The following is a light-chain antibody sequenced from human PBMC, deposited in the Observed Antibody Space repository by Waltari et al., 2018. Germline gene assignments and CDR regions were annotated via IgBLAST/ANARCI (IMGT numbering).Light chain of an antibody. J-gene: IGKJ4*02. CDR1: QTLVHSDGNTY. V-gene: IGKV2-30*02. CDR2: KVS. CDR3: MQGTHWPLT. Sequence: DVVLTQSPLSLPVTLAQPASISCKPSQTLVHSDGNTYLAWFHQRPGQSPRRLIYKVSTRESGVPDRFTASGSGTDFTLKISRVEAEDVGVYYCMQGTHWPLTFGGGTKVEMK.